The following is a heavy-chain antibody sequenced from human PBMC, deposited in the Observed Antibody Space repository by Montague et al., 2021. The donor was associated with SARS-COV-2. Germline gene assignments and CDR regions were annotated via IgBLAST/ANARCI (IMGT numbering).Heavy chain of an antibody. J-gene: IGHJ4*02. CDR2: IYYSGST. CDR1: GGSISSSIYY. D-gene: IGHD5-12*01. CDR3: ARHERQGLRLYPYYFDY. Sequence: SETLSLTCTVSGGSISSSIYYWGCIRQPPGQGLVWIGRIYYSGSTYYNPSLKIRVTISVDTSKNQFSLKLSSVTAADTAVYYCARHERQGLRLYPYYFDYWGQGTLVTVSS. V-gene: IGHV4-39*01.